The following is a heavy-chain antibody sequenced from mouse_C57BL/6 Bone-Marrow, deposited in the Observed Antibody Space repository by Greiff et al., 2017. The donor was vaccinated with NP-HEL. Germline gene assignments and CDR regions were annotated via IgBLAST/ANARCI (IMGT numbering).Heavy chain of an antibody. V-gene: IGHV7-3*01. CDR2: IRNKANGYTP. CDR1: GFTFTDYY. D-gene: IGHD2-4*01. CDR3: ARSIDDDYADDTFYAMDY. Sequence: EVMLVESGGGLVQPGGSLSLSCAASGFTFTDYYMSWVRQPPGTALEWLGFIRNKANGYTPEYSASVKGRFTISRDNSQSILYLQMNALRAEDSATYYFARSIDDDYADDTFYAMDYWGQGTSVTVSS. J-gene: IGHJ4*01.